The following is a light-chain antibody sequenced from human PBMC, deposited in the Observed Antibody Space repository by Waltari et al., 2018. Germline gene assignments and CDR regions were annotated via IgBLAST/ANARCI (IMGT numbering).Light chain of an antibody. CDR2: EVS. J-gene: IGLJ1*01. Sequence: QSALTQPASVSGSPGQSITISCTGTTMDVGSYTLVSWYQHHPGKAPKLIIFEVSERPSGVSNRFSGSKSGNTASLTISGLQAEDEADYHCCSYAGNSIYVFGTGTRVTVL. CDR1: TMDVGSYTL. CDR3: CSYAGNSIYV. V-gene: IGLV2-23*02.